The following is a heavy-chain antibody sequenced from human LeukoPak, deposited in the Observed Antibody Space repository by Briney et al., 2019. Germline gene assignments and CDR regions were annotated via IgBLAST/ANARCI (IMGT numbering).Heavy chain of an antibody. CDR2: IYPGDSDT. J-gene: IGHJ4*02. CDR1: GYIFTSYW. Sequence: LGASLQISCKGSGYIFTSYWIGWVRQLPGKGLEWMGIIYPGDSDTRYSPSFQGQVTISADKSISTAYLQWSSLKASDTAMYYCARHPLYDILTGSFDYWGQGTLVTVSS. CDR3: ARHPLYDILTGSFDY. V-gene: IGHV5-51*01. D-gene: IGHD3-9*01.